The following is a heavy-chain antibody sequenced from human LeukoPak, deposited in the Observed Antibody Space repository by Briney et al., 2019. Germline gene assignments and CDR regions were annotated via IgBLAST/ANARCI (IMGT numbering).Heavy chain of an antibody. Sequence: MPSETLSLTCTVSGGSISSYYWSWIRQPPGKGLEWIGYIYYSGSTNYNPSLKSRVTISVDTSKNQFSLKLSSVTAADTAVYYCARVVAATGYGIDVWGQGTTVTVSS. J-gene: IGHJ6*02. D-gene: IGHD2-15*01. CDR2: IYYSGST. CDR1: GGSISSYY. V-gene: IGHV4-59*01. CDR3: ARVVAATGYGIDV.